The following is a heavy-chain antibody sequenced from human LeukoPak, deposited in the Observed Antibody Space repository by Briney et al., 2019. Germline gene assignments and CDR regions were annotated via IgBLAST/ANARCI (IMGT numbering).Heavy chain of an antibody. CDR1: GFTFDDYA. D-gene: IGHD5-12*01. V-gene: IGHV3-9*01. Sequence: SLRLSCAASGFTFDDYAMHWVRQAPGKGLEWVSGISWNSGSIGYADSVKGRFTISRDNAKNSLYLQMNSLRAEDTALYYCAKEIYSGYDLGEYYFDYWGQGTLVTVSS. CDR3: AKEIYSGYDLGEYYFDY. J-gene: IGHJ4*02. CDR2: ISWNSGSI.